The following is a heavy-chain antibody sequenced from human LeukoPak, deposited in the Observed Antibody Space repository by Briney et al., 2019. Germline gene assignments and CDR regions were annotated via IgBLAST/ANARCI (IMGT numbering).Heavy chain of an antibody. V-gene: IGHV3-74*01. CDR3: ARSRPSSHIVVVVGASRVAFDI. CDR1: GFTFSSYW. CDR2: INTDGSST. J-gene: IGHJ3*02. D-gene: IGHD2-21*01. Sequence: GGSLRLSCAASGFTFSSYWMHWVRQAPGKGLVWVSRINTDGSSTSYADSVKGRFTISRDNAKNTLYLQMNSLRAEDTAVYYCARSRPSSHIVVVVGASRVAFDIWGQGTMVTVFS.